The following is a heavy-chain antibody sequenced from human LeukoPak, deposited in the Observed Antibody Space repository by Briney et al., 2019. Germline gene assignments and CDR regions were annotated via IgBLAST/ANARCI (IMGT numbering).Heavy chain of an antibody. V-gene: IGHV3-48*04. Sequence: GGSLRLSCAASGFTLSNAWMNWVRQAPGKGLEWVSYISSSGSTIYYADSVKGRFTISRDNAKNSLYLQMNSLRAEDTAVYYCAELGITMIGGVWGKGTTVTISS. J-gene: IGHJ6*04. CDR1: GFTLSNAW. D-gene: IGHD3-10*02. CDR3: AELGITMIGGV. CDR2: ISSSGSTI.